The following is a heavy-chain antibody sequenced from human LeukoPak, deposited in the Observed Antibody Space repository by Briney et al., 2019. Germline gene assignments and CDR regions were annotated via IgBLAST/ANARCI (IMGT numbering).Heavy chain of an antibody. CDR2: IYSGGST. Sequence: GGSLRLSCAASGFTVSSNYMSWVRQAPGKGLEWVSVIYSGGSTYYADSVKGRFTISRDNSKNTLYLQMNSLRAEDTAVYYCAYATYYYDSSGYLPDYWGQGTLVTVSS. J-gene: IGHJ4*02. D-gene: IGHD3-22*01. CDR1: GFTVSSNY. V-gene: IGHV3-53*01. CDR3: AYATYYYDSSGYLPDY.